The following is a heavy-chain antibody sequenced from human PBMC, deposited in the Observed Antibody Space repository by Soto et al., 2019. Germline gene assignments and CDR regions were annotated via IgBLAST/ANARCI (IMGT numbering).Heavy chain of an antibody. CDR2: ISGSGGST. Sequence: PGGSLRLSCAASGFTFSSHAMSWVRQAPGKGPEWVSVISGSGGSTYYADSVKGRFTISRDNSKNTLYLQMNSLRGEDTAVYYCAKRATGTYFDYWGQGTLVTVSS. D-gene: IGHD1-1*01. J-gene: IGHJ4*02. CDR3: AKRATGTYFDY. V-gene: IGHV3-23*01. CDR1: GFTFSSHA.